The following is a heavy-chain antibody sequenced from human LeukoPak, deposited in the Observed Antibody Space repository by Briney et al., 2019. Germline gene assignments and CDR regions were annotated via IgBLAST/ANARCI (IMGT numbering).Heavy chain of an antibody. CDR2: ISYDGSNE. CDR1: GFTFSSYS. Sequence: PGGSLRLSCAASGFTFSSYSMNWVRQAPGKGLEWVAVISYDGSNEHYADSVKGRFTISRNNSKNTLYLQMNSLRAEDTAVYYCAKDALISFRGAWSQSDSWGQGTLVTVSS. J-gene: IGHJ4*02. D-gene: IGHD3-16*02. CDR3: AKDALISFRGAWSQSDS. V-gene: IGHV3-30*18.